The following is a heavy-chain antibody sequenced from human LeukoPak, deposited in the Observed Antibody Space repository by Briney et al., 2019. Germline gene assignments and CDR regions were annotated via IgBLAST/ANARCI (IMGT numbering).Heavy chain of an antibody. CDR3: ARSGYSSGWPYYYYYYGMDV. D-gene: IGHD6-19*01. CDR1: GYTFTSYY. J-gene: IGHJ6*02. Sequence: ASVMVSCKASGYTFTSYYMHWVRQAPGQGLEWMGIINPSGGSTSYAQKFQGRVTMTRDTSTSTVYMELSSLRSEDTAVYYCARSGYSSGWPYYYYYYGMDVWGQGTTVTVSS. V-gene: IGHV1-46*01. CDR2: INPSGGST.